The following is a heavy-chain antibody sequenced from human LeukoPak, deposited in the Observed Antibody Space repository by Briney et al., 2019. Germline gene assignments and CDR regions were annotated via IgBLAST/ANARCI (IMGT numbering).Heavy chain of an antibody. J-gene: IGHJ3*02. V-gene: IGHV1-18*01. CDR1: GYTFTSYG. CDR2: ISAYNGNT. CDR3: ASLKNYYDSSGYLVTDAFDI. D-gene: IGHD3-22*01. Sequence: ASVKVSCKASGYTFTSYGITWVRQAPGQGLEWMGWISAYNGNTNYAQKLQGRVTMTTDTSTSTAYMELRSLKSDDTAVYYCASLKNYYDSSGYLVTDAFDIWGQGTMVTVSS.